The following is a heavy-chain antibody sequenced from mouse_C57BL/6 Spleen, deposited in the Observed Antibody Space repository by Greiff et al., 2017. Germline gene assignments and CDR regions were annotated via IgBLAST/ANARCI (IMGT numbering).Heavy chain of an antibody. CDR1: GYTFTDYE. J-gene: IGHJ4*01. CDR3: TRSMYGYENAMDY. V-gene: IGHV1-15*01. CDR2: IDPETGGT. D-gene: IGHD2-2*01. Sequence: QVQLKESGAELVRPGASVTLSCKASGYTFTDYEMHWVKQTPVHGLEWIGAIDPETGGTAYNQKFKGKAILTADKSSSTAYMELRSLTSEDSAVYYCTRSMYGYENAMDYWGQGTSVTVSS.